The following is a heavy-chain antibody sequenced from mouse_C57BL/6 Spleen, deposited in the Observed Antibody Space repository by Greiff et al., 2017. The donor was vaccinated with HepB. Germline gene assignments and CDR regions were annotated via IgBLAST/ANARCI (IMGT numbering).Heavy chain of an antibody. V-gene: IGHV1-52*01. J-gene: IGHJ3*01. Sequence: QVQLQQPGAELVRPGSSVKLSCKASGYTFTSYWMHWVKQRPIQGLEWIGNIDPSDSETHYNQKFKDKATLTVDKSSSTAYMQLSSLTSEDSAVYYCASSDSNGGFAYWGQGTLVTVSA. CDR2: IDPSDSET. CDR1: GYTFTSYW. D-gene: IGHD2-5*01. CDR3: ASSDSNGGFAY.